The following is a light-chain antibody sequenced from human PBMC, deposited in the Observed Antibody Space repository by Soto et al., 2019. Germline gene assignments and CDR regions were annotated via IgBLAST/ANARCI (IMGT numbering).Light chain of an antibody. CDR3: QSYDSSLSGVV. CDR1: SSNIGAGYD. V-gene: IGLV1-40*01. CDR2: GNS. J-gene: IGLJ2*01. Sequence: QSVLTQPPSVSGAPGQRVTISCPGSSSNIGAGYDVHWYQQIPGTAPKLLIYGNSNRPSGVPDRFSGSKSGTAASLAITGLQAEDEADYYYQSYDSSLSGVVFGGGTKLTVL.